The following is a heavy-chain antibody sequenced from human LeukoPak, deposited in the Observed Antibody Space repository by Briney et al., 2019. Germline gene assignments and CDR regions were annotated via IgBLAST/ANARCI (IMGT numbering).Heavy chain of an antibody. CDR3: VRDFKDLGV. D-gene: IGHD3-16*01. Sequence: GGFLRLSCAACGFSFSSYWMHWVRQAPGKGPVWVAGIKFDGSETVYADFVEGRFTISRDNAENTLYLQMSSLRVDDMAVYYCVRDFKDLGVWGQGTLVTVSS. CDR2: IKFDGSET. J-gene: IGHJ4*02. CDR1: GFSFSSYW. V-gene: IGHV3-74*03.